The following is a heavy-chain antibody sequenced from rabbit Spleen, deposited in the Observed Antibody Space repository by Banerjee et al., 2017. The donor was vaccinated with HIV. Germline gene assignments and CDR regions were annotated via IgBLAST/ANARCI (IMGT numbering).Heavy chain of an antibody. CDR2: IDGGSSGTT. J-gene: IGHJ4*01. Sequence: QSLEESGGDLVKPGASLTLTCTASGFSFSNNYWICWVRQAPGKGLEWIACIDGGSSGTTYYASWAKGRFTITRSTSLNTVTLQMTSLTAADTATYFCARAYAGEAGYGYAFNLWGPGTLVTVS. CDR3: ARAYAGEAGYGYAFNL. D-gene: IGHD6-1*01. V-gene: IGHV1S40*01. CDR1: GFSFSNNYW.